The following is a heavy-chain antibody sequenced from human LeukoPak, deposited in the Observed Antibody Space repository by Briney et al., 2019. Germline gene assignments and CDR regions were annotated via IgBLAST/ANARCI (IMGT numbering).Heavy chain of an antibody. CDR1: GFIFSSYW. J-gene: IGHJ4*02. CDR3: ARDLGYYYDSSGPPFDY. CDR2: INTDGSST. V-gene: IGHV3-74*01. D-gene: IGHD3-22*01. Sequence: GGSLRLPCAAPGFIFSSYWMHWVRHAPGKGLAWVSRINTDGSSTSYADSVKGRFTISRDNAKNSLYLQMNSLRAEDTAVYYCARDLGYYYDSSGPPFDYWGQGTLVTVSS.